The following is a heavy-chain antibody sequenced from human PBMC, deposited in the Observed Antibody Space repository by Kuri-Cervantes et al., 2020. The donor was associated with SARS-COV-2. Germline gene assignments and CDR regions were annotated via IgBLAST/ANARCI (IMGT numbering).Heavy chain of an antibody. D-gene: IGHD3-3*01. CDR2: INHSGST. Sequence: SQTLSLTCAVYGGSFSGYYWSWIRQPPGKGLEWIGEINHSGSTNYNPSLKSRVAISVDTSKNQFSLKLSSVTAADTAVYYCAAGRWDYDFCTPGCTQKPYYYYYGMDVWGQGTTVTVSS. CDR3: AAGRWDYDFCTPGCTQKPYYYYYGMDV. CDR1: GGSFSGYY. V-gene: IGHV4-34*01. J-gene: IGHJ6*02.